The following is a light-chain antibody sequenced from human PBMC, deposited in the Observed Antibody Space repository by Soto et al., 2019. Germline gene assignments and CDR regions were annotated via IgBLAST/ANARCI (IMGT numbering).Light chain of an antibody. CDR3: QPYNNWPLT. CDR2: GTS. Sequence: ETVLTQSPGTLSLSPGERATLSCRASQSVSSSSLAWYQQRPGQAPRLLIYGTSTRATGVPTRFSGSRSGAEFTLTINSLQSEDFAVYYCQPYNNWPLTFGGGTKVDIK. J-gene: IGKJ4*01. V-gene: IGKV3-15*01. CDR1: QSVSSS.